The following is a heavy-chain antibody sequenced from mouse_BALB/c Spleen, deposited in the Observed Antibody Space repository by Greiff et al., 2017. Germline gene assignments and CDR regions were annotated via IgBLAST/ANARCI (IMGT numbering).Heavy chain of an antibody. CDR3: ARRRTGWYFDV. CDR2: ISYSGST. V-gene: IGHV3-2*02. J-gene: IGHJ1*01. Sequence: EVQRVESGPGLVKPSQSLSLTCTVTGYSITSDYAWNWIRQFPGNKLEWMGYISYSGSTSYNPSLKSRISITRDTSKNQFFLQLNSVTTEDTATYYCARRRTGWYFDVWGAGTTVTVSS. CDR1: GYSITSDYA. D-gene: IGHD4-1*01.